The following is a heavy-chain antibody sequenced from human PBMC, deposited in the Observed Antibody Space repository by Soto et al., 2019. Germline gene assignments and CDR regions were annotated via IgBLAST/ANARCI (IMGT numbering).Heavy chain of an antibody. J-gene: IGHJ6*02. D-gene: IGHD2-2*01. CDR1: GFTFSSYS. Sequence: PGGSLRLSCAASGFTFSSYSMNWVRQAPGKGLEWVSSISSSSSYIYYADSVKGRFTISRDNAKNSLYLQMNSLRAEDTAVYYCARGYCSSTSCNLHYYGMDVWGQGTTVTVSS. CDR3: ARGYCSSTSCNLHYYGMDV. CDR2: ISSSSSYI. V-gene: IGHV3-21*01.